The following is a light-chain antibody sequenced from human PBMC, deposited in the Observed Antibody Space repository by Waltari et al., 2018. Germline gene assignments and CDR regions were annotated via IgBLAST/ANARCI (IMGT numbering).Light chain of an antibody. CDR2: WAS. J-gene: IGKJ1*01. V-gene: IGKV4-1*01. CDR3: QQYYAIPRT. CDR1: QSVLYSSNNKNY. Sequence: DIVMTQSPDSLAVSLGERATINCKSSQSVLYSSNNKNYLAWYQQRPGQPPKLLIYWASTRESGVPDRFSGGGSGTDFTLTISSLLAEDVAVYYCQQYYAIPRTFGQGTKVEIK.